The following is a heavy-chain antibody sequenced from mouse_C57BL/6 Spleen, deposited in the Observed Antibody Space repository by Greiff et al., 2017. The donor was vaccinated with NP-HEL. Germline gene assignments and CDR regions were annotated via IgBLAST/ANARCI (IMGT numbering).Heavy chain of an antibody. CDR1: GFTFSSYA. Sequence: EVKLVESGGGLVKPGGSLKLSCSASGFTFSSYAMSWVRQTPEKRLEWVATISDGGSYTYSPDNVKGRFTISRDNAKNNLYLQMSHLKSEDAAMYYCARERGDYDYDDYAMDYWGQGTSVTVSS. J-gene: IGHJ4*01. CDR3: ARERGDYDYDDYAMDY. V-gene: IGHV5-4*01. CDR2: ISDGGSYT. D-gene: IGHD2-4*01.